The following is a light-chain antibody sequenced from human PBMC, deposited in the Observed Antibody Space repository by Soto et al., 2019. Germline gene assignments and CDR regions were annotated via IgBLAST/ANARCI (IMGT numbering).Light chain of an antibody. CDR2: AAS. V-gene: IGKV1-39*01. J-gene: IGKJ2*02. CDR1: QSISTY. Sequence: DLQMTQSPSSLSASVGDRVTITCRASQSISTYLNWYQQIPGKAPKVLIYAASTLQSGVPSRFSGGGSGTDFTLTISSLQPADFATYFCQQGYSNPRTFGQGTKLEIQ. CDR3: QQGYSNPRT.